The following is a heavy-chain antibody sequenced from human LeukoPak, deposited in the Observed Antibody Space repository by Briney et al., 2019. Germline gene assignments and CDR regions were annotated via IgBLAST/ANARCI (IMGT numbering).Heavy chain of an antibody. D-gene: IGHD2-15*01. CDR3: ARDRPTGASRIFVVQ. Sequence: GGSLRLSCTASGFTFTTYAMTWVRQAPGKGLEWISSMSSGSRYIYCADSVRGRFTISRDNTRNSLYLAMNNLRAEDTAIYYCARDRPTGASRIFVVQWGQGTPVTVSS. J-gene: IGHJ4*02. CDR1: GFTFTTYA. CDR2: MSSGSRYI. V-gene: IGHV3-21*06.